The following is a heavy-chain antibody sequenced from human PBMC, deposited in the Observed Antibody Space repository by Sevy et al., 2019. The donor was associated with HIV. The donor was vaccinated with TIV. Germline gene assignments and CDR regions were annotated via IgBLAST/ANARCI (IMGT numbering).Heavy chain of an antibody. CDR2: ITPYSGET. V-gene: IGHV1-18*01. CDR3: ARGRVPDNGKYFLDS. CDR1: GYIFGIYD. D-gene: IGHD1-26*01. Sequence: ASVKVSRKASGYIFGIYDISWVRQAPGQGLEWMGWITPYSGETNYAQKLQGRVTMTTDKSTRTSYMELSSLTSDDAGVYYCARGRVPDNGKYFLDSGAQGTRVTVSS. J-gene: IGHJ4*02.